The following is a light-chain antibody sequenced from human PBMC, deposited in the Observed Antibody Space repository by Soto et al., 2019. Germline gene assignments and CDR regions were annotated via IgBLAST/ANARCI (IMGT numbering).Light chain of an antibody. CDR1: KSVSSSY. CDR3: QQYGSSPPYT. Sequence: EIVLTQSPGTLSLSPGERATLSCRASKSVSSSYLAWYQQKPGQAPRLLIYGAYSRATGIPDRFSGSGSGTDFTLTISRLEPEDFAVYYCQQYGSSPPYTFGQGTKLEIK. J-gene: IGKJ2*01. V-gene: IGKV3-20*01. CDR2: GAY.